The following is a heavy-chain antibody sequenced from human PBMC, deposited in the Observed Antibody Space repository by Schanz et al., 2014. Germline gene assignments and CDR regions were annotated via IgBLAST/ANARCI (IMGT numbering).Heavy chain of an antibody. CDR3: AKVDRTRYYAMDV. CDR2: IIPILDKT. D-gene: IGHD3-9*01. V-gene: IGHV1-69*09. CDR1: GCTFSSST. Sequence: QVQLVQSGAEVKKPGSSVKVSCKASGCTFSSSTLTWVRQAPGQGLEWMGRIIPILDKTNYAQKFQGRVTMTADKSTSTVYMEVSGLRSEDTAVYYCAKVDRTRYYAMDVWRQGTTVTFSS. J-gene: IGHJ6*02.